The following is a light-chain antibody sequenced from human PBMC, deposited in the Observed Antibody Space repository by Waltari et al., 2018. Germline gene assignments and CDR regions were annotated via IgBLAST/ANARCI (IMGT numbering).Light chain of an antibody. CDR2: GSP. CDR1: QSVTRT. CDR3: QHYLRLPAT. J-gene: IGKJ1*01. V-gene: IGKV3-20*01. Sequence: IVLTQSPGTLSLSPGESATLPCRASQSVTRTLAWYQQNPGQAPRLLIYGSPNRANGIPDRFSGSGSGTDFSLTISRLEPEDFAVYYCQHYLRLPATFGQGTKVEIK.